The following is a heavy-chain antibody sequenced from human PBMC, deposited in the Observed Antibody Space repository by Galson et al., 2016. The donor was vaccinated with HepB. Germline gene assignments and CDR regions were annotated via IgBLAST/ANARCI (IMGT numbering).Heavy chain of an antibody. V-gene: IGHV3-74*03. D-gene: IGHD1-26*01. J-gene: IGHJ4*02. CDR2: ISSDGLTT. Sequence: SLRLSCAASGFTFRTYWMHWVRQSPGMGLVWVSRISSDGLTTTYADSVKGRFTISRDNGRNTLYLQKNSLRAEDTGVYYCARDQTRRGPTTFDNWGQGTLVTVSS. CDR1: GFTFRTYW. CDR3: ARDQTRRGPTTFDN.